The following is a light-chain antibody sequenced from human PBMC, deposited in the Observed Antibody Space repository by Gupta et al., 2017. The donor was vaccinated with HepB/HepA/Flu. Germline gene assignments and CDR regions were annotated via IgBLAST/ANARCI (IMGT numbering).Light chain of an antibody. CDR1: SSNIGAGYA. V-gene: IGLV1-40*01. CDR2: GNS. J-gene: IGLJ2*01. CDR3: QSYDSSLSGSL. Sequence: QSVLTQPPSMSGAPGQRVTISCTGSSSNIGAGYAVHWYQQIPGTAPKLLIYGNSNRPSGVPDRFSGSKSGTSASLAITGLQAEDEADYYCQSYDSSLSGSLFGGGTKLTVL.